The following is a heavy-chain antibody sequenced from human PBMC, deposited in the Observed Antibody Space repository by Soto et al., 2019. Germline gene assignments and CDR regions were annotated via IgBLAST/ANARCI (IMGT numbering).Heavy chain of an antibody. J-gene: IGHJ4*02. CDR3: ARGDFWSGYSSLLDY. CDR2: ISSSSSTI. V-gene: IGHV3-48*01. D-gene: IGHD3-3*01. Sequence: EVQLVESGGGLVQPGGSLRLSCAASGFTFSSYSMNWVRQAPGKGLEWVSYISSSSSTIYYADSVKGRFTISRDNAKNSLYLQMNSLRAEDTAVYYCARGDFWSGYSSLLDYWGQGTLVTVSS. CDR1: GFTFSSYS.